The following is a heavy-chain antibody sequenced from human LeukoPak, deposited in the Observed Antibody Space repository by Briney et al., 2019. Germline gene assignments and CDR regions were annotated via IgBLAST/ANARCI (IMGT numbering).Heavy chain of an antibody. V-gene: IGHV1-69*13. Sequence: GASVKVSCKASGGTFSSYAISWVRQAPGQGLEWMGGVIPIFGTANYVQKFQDRVTITADESTSTAYMELNSLRSEDTAVYYCARDVSRGKGSSWPLTGSNWFDPWGQGTLVTVSS. CDR3: ARDVSRGKGSSWPLTGSNWFDP. J-gene: IGHJ5*02. D-gene: IGHD6-13*01. CDR1: GGTFSSYA. CDR2: VIPIFGTA.